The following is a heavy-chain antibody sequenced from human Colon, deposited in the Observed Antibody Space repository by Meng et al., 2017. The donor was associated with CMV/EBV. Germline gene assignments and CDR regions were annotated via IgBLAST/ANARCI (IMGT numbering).Heavy chain of an antibody. J-gene: IGHJ4*02. Sequence: GESLKISCVASGFNFNSFAMNWVRQAPGKGLEWVAAITADRRFMYYADSVKGRFVISRDNAKNSLFLQMNYLSADDTAVYYCAARSAFDYWGQGTLVTVPQ. CDR2: ITADRRFM. CDR3: AARSAFDY. D-gene: IGHD1-26*01. V-gene: IGHV3-21*06. CDR1: GFNFNSFA.